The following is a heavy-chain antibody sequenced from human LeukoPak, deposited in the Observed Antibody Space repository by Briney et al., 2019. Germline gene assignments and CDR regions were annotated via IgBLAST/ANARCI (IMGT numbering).Heavy chain of an antibody. J-gene: IGHJ4*02. V-gene: IGHV4-30-2*01. CDR3: ARYGGSGTYYFDY. Sequence: SQTLSLTCAVSGGSISSGGYAWSWIRQPPGKGLEWIGYIYDSGSTHYNPSLKSRVTISVDRSENQFSLKLSSATAADTAVHYCARYGGSGTYYFDYWGQGTLVTVSS. CDR1: GGSISSGGYA. CDR2: IYDSGST. D-gene: IGHD3-10*01.